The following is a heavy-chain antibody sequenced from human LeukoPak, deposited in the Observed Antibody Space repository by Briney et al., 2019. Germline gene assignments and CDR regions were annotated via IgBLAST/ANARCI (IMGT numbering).Heavy chain of an antibody. J-gene: IGHJ3*02. CDR1: GGSISSYY. V-gene: IGHV4-4*07. CDR2: IYTSGST. Sequence: SETLSLTCTVSGGSISSYYWSWIRQPAGKRLEWIGRIYTSGSTNYNPSLKSRITMSVDTSKQHFSLKLSSMTAGDTAVYYCARHGGTYSLGAFDIWGQGTMVTVSS. CDR3: ARHGGTYSLGAFDI. D-gene: IGHD2/OR15-2a*01.